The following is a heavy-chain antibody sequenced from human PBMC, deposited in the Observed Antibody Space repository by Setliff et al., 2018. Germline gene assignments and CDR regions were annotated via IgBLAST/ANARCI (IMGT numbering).Heavy chain of an antibody. D-gene: IGHD7-27*01. CDR1: GFTFSSDP. CDR2: IRNDGATT. V-gene: IGHV3-48*03. CDR3: VRDLHWGFDY. Sequence: PGESLKISCAASGFTFSSDPMNWVRQAPGKGLEWLSNIRNDGATTSYADSVKGRFTISXXXVKXXXXXXMNSLRAEDTAVYYCVRDLHWGFDYWGLGTLVTVSS. J-gene: IGHJ4*02.